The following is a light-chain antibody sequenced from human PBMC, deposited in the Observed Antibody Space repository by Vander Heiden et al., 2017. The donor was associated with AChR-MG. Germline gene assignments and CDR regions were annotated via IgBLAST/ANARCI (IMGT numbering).Light chain of an antibody. CDR2: GAS. J-gene: IGKJ1*01. V-gene: IGKV3-20*01. Sequence: EIVLTQSPDTLSLSPGERATLSCRASQSVSSDYLGWYQQKPGQAPRLLIYGASSRATAIPDRFSGSGSGTDFTLTISRLEPEDFAVYYCQQYGASQTTFGQGTKVEIK. CDR3: QQYGASQTT. CDR1: QSVSSDY.